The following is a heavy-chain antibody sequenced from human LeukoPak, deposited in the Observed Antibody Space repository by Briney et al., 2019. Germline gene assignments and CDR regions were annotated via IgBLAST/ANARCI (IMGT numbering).Heavy chain of an antibody. CDR1: GGSISSSSSY. D-gene: IGHD1-26*01. CDR3: ARQSGSYYTDFDY. Sequence: PSETLSLTCTVSGGSISSSSSYWGWIRQPPGKGLEWIGSISYSGSTPYNPSLKSRVTISVDTSNNQFSLKLSSVTAADTAVYYCARQSGSYYTDFDYWGQGTLVTVSS. J-gene: IGHJ4*02. CDR2: ISYSGST. V-gene: IGHV4-39*01.